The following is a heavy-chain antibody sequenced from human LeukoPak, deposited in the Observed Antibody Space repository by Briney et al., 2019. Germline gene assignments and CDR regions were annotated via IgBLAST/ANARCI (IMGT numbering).Heavy chain of an antibody. D-gene: IGHD6-13*01. CDR2: INPNGGVT. Sequence: ASVKVSCKASEFSFTAYYIHWVRQAPGQGLEWMGWINPNGGVTNYAQKFQGRVAMIGDTSISTAYMELTRLRSDDTAVYYCARDNPRGSSWYSENDAFDIWGQGTMVTVSS. V-gene: IGHV1-2*02. CDR3: ARDNPRGSSWYSENDAFDI. CDR1: EFSFTAYY. J-gene: IGHJ3*02.